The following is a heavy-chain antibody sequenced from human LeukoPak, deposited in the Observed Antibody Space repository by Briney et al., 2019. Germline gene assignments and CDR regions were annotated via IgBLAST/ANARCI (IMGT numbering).Heavy chain of an antibody. CDR1: GFSFSSFG. CDR3: AKVGYSGYDYGYDY. CDR2: ISGSGGDT. Sequence: PGGSLRLSCAASGFSFSSFGISWVRQAPGKGLEWVSGISGSGGDTYYADSVKGRFTISRDNSKNTLYLQMNSLRAEDTAVYYCAKVGYSGYDYGYDYWGQGTLVTVSS. J-gene: IGHJ4*02. V-gene: IGHV3-23*01. D-gene: IGHD5-12*01.